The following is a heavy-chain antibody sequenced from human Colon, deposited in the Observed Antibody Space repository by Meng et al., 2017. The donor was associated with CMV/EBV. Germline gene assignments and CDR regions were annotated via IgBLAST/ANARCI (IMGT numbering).Heavy chain of an antibody. CDR2: IIPIFGTA. Sequence: SVKVSCKASGGTFSSYAISWVRQAPGQGLEWMGGIIPIFGTANYAQKFQGRVTITTDESTSTAYMELSSLRSEDTAVYYCARRSVMVRGVIIKTRGGRSDYYYGMDVWGQETTVTVSS. D-gene: IGHD3-10*01. J-gene: IGHJ6*02. CDR1: GGTFSSYA. V-gene: IGHV1-69*05. CDR3: ARRSVMVRGVIIKTRGGRSDYYYGMDV.